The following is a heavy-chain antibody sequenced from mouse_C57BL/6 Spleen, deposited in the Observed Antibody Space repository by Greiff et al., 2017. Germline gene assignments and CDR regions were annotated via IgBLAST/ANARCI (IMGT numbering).Heavy chain of an antibody. Sequence: EVKLMESGGGLVKPGGSLKLSCAASGFTFSDYGMHWVRQAPEKGLEWVAYISSGSSTIYYADTVKGRFTLARDNAKNTLFLQMTSLRSGNTAMYYGAKDLPNYYGSSYFDYWGQGTTLTVSS. D-gene: IGHD1-1*01. CDR3: AKDLPNYYGSSYFDY. J-gene: IGHJ2*01. V-gene: IGHV5-17*01. CDR1: GFTFSDYG. CDR2: ISSGSSTI.